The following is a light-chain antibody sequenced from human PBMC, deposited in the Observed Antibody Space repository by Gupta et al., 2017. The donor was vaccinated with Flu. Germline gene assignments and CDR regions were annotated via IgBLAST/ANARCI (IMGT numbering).Light chain of an antibody. J-gene: IGLJ3*02. V-gene: IGLV2-14*01. CDR3: NSYTTSNTPAV. Sequence: ITFSVTVTSSDIGAYDYVSWYHQHPVRAPKLVIYAGSRRPSVVSNRFSGSKSVNTASLTISGLHAEDEADYYCNSYTTSNTPAVFGGGTRLTVL. CDR2: AGS. CDR1: SSDIGAYDY.